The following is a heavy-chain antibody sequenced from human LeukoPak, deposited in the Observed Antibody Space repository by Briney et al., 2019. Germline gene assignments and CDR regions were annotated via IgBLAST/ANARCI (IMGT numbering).Heavy chain of an antibody. CDR1: GFTFGDYG. V-gene: IGHV3-15*01. Sequence: GGSLRLSCTASGFTFGDYGMSWVRQASGKGLEWVGRIKSKTDGGTTDYAAPVKGRFTISRDDSKNTLYLQMNSLKTEDTAVYYCTTVGSTEVSYYYYYMDVWGKGTTVTVSS. J-gene: IGHJ6*03. CDR2: IKSKTDGGTT. CDR3: TTVGSTEVSYYYYYMDV. D-gene: IGHD4-23*01.